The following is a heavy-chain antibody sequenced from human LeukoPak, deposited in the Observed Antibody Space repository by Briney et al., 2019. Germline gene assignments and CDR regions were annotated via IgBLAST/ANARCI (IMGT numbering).Heavy chain of an antibody. Sequence: ASVKVSCKASGYTFASYGISWVRQAPGQGLEWMGWISGYNGNTNCAQKLQGRVTMTTDTSTSTAYMELRSLISDDTAVYYCARVEGATTHYWGQGTLVTVSS. CDR2: ISGYNGNT. CDR1: GYTFASYG. D-gene: IGHD1-26*01. J-gene: IGHJ4*02. CDR3: ARVEGATTHY. V-gene: IGHV1-18*01.